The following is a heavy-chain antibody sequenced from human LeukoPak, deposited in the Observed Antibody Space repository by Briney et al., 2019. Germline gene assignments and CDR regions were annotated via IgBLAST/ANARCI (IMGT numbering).Heavy chain of an antibody. D-gene: IGHD3-10*01. Sequence: PSETLSLTCTGSGGSISSSSYYWGWIRQPPGKGLEWIGSIYYSGSTYYNPSLKSRVTISVDTSKNQFSLKLSSVTAADTAVYYCARRSSRVRGVISPFDYWGQGTLVTVSS. CDR1: GGSISSSSYY. V-gene: IGHV4-39*01. CDR2: IYYSGST. CDR3: ARRSSRVRGVISPFDY. J-gene: IGHJ4*02.